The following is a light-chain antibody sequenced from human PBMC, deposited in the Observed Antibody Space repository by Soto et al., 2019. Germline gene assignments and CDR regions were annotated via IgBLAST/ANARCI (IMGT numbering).Light chain of an antibody. CDR3: QSYDSSLSAGV. CDR1: SSNIGAGYD. J-gene: IGLJ3*02. CDR2: GNS. Sequence: QSVLTQPPSVSGAPGQRVTISCTGSSSNIGAGYDVHWYQQLPGTAPKVLIYGNSNRPSGVPDRFSGSKSGTSASLAITGLQAEDEADYYCQSYDSSLSAGVFAGGTKLTVL. V-gene: IGLV1-40*01.